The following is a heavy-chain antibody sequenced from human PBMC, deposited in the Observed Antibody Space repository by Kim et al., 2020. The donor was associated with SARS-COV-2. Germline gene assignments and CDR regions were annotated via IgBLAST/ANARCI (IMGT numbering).Heavy chain of an antibody. CDR1: GFTVSSNY. V-gene: IGHV3-53*01. D-gene: IGHD2-2*02. CDR2: IYSGGST. J-gene: IGHJ6*02. Sequence: GGSLRLSCAASGFTVSSNYMSWVRQAPGKGLEWVSVIYSGGSTYYADSVKGRFTISRDNSKNTLYLQMNSLRAEDTAVYYCARDGAAYCSSTSCYRNGMDVWGQGTRSPSP. CDR3: ARDGAAYCSSTSCYRNGMDV.